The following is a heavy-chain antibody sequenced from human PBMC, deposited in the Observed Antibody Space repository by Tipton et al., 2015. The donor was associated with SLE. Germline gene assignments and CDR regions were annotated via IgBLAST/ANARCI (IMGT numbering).Heavy chain of an antibody. D-gene: IGHD6-13*01. CDR1: GGSFSGYY. CDR3: AGLYSSSWLPFGYYYYGMYV. Sequence: TLSLTCAVYGGSFSGYYWSWIRQPPGKGLEWIGGINHSGSTNYNPSLKSRVTISVDTSKNQFSLKLSSVTAADTAVYYCAGLYSSSWLPFGYYYYGMYVWGQGTTVTVSS. J-gene: IGHJ6*02. V-gene: IGHV4-34*01. CDR2: INHSGST.